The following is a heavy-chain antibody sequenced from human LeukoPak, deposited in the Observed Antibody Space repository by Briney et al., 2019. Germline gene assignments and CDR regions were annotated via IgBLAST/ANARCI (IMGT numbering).Heavy chain of an antibody. D-gene: IGHD6-19*01. J-gene: IGHJ4*02. CDR1: GFTFSNAW. Sequence: GGSLRLSCAASGFTFSNAWMNWVRQAPGKGLEWVGRIKSKSNGGAADYAAPVKGRFTISRDDSANTLYLQMSSLQIEDTALYFCTAHLPNSNGWDVPIAYWGQGTLVTVSS. V-gene: IGHV3-15*01. CDR2: IKSKSNGGAA. CDR3: TAHLPNSNGWDVPIAY.